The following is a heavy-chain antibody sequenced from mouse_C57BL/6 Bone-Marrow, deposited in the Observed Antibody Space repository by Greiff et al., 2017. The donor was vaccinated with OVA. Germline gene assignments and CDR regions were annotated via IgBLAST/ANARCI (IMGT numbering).Heavy chain of an antibody. D-gene: IGHD1-1*01. Sequence: VQLKESVAELVRPGASVKLSCTASGFNIKNTYMHWVKQRPEQGLEWIGRIDPANGNTKYAPKFQGKATMTADTSSNTAYLQLSSLSSEDTAVYCCARGNFGSSFYAMDYRGQGASVTVSS. CDR1: GFNIKNTY. CDR3: ARGNFGSSFYAMDY. V-gene: IGHV14-3*01. J-gene: IGHJ4*01. CDR2: IDPANGNT.